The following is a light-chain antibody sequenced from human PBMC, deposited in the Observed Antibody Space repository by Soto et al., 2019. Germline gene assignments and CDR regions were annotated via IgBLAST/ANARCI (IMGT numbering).Light chain of an antibody. V-gene: IGKV3-20*01. Sequence: EIVLTQSPGTLSLSPGERASLSCRASQTVSSSFLAWFQQKPGQAPRLLIFGASSRATGIPDRFSGSGSGTDFTLNISRLEPEDFAVYYCQHYGSSPFTFGPGTKVDFK. CDR3: QHYGSSPFT. J-gene: IGKJ3*01. CDR1: QTVSSSF. CDR2: GAS.